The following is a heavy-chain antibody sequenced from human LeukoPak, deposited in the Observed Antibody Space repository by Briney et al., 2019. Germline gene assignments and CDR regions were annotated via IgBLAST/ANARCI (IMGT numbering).Heavy chain of an antibody. CDR2: IKQDGSEK. V-gene: IGHV3-7*01. CDR1: GFTFSSYW. CDR3: ARIDASHYYFDF. J-gene: IGHJ4*02. Sequence: PGGSLRLSCAASGFTFSSYWMIWVRQAPGKGPEWVANIKQDGSEKYYVDSVKGRFTISRDNSKNSLYLQMNSLRAEDTAVYYCARIDASHYYFDFWGQGTLVTVSS.